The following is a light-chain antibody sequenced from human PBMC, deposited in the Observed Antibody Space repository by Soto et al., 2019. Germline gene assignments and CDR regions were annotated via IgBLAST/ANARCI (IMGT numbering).Light chain of an antibody. CDR2: GAS. CDR3: QQCGGSPLFT. J-gene: IGKJ3*01. Sequence: EIVLTQSPGTLSLSPGERATLSCRASQSVSSSYLAWYQQKPGQAPRLLIYGASSRATGIPDRFSGRGSGTDFTLTISRREPEDFAVYYCQQCGGSPLFTLGSGTKVDIK. V-gene: IGKV3-20*01. CDR1: QSVSSSY.